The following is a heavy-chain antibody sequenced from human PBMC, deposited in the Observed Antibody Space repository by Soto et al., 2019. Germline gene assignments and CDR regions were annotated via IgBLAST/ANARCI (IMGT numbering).Heavy chain of an antibody. CDR1: GFTCRSHA. Sequence: GGSRRISCAVSGFTCRSHAMSWVRQAPWKWLECVSGISGSGGTTFYADSVKFRFTISRDNSKKTLYLQMDSLRAEDTAVYYCAKTPYDFWSPGQFFFDHWGQGTLVTASS. D-gene: IGHD3-3*01. V-gene: IGHV3-23*01. CDR2: ISGSGGTT. J-gene: IGHJ4*02. CDR3: AKTPYDFWSPGQFFFDH.